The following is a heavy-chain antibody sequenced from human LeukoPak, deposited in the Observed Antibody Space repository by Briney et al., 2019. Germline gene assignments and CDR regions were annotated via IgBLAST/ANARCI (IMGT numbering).Heavy chain of an antibody. V-gene: IGHV3-74*01. CDR1: VFTYSNYW. J-gene: IGHJ5*02. D-gene: IGHD1/OR15-1a*01. CDR2: INPDGTTT. CDR3: AKDLSWNTADR. Sequence: QLGGSLRLSCVGSVFTYSNYWMHWVRQAPGKGPVRASRINPDGTTTDYAYSVKCRFTISRDNAKNLLYLQMNGLRADDTAVYYCAKDLSWNTADRWGQGTLVTVSS.